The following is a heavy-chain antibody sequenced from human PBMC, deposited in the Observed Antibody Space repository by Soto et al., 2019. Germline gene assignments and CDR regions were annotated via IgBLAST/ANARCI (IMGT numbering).Heavy chain of an antibody. V-gene: IGHV4-59*01. CDR1: GGSISSYY. D-gene: IGHD6-19*01. CDR3: ARDREYSSGWYYFDY. CDR2: IYYSGST. J-gene: IGHJ4*02. Sequence: SETLSLTFTVSGGSISSYYWSWIRPPPGKGLEWIGYIYYSGSTNYNPSLKSRVTISVDTSKNQFSLKLSSVTAADTAVYYCARDREYSSGWYYFDYWGQGTLVTVS.